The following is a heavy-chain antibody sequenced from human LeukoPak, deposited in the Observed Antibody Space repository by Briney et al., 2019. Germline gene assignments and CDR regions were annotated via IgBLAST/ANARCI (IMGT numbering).Heavy chain of an antibody. CDR3: AREVREPHTVVDY. CDR2: ISSSGTYT. V-gene: IGHV3-21*04. CDR1: GFTFYTYS. D-gene: IGHD1-26*01. Sequence: PGGSLRLSCAASGFTFYTYSMNWVRQAPGKGLEWVSSISSSGTYTYYADSVKGRFTISRDNAKNSLYLQMNSLRAEDTAVYYCAREVREPHTVVDYWGQGTLVTVSS. J-gene: IGHJ4*02.